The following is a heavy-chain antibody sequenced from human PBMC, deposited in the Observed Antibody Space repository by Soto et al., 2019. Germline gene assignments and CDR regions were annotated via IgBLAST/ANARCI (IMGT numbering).Heavy chain of an antibody. CDR2: IYPGDSDT. V-gene: IGHV5-51*01. CDR1: GYSFTSYW. Sequence: PGESLKISCQGSGYSFTSYWIGWVRQMPGKGLEWMGIIYPGDSDTRYSPSSQGQVTISADKSISTAYLQWSSLKAPDTAMYYCARLLSFHSVAGGIDYWGRGTLVTVSS. CDR3: ARLLSFHSVAGGIDY. D-gene: IGHD6-13*01. J-gene: IGHJ4*02.